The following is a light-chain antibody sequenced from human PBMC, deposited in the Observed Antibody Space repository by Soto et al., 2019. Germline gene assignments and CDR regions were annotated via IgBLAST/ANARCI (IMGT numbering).Light chain of an antibody. J-gene: IGKJ2*01. CDR2: SAS. CDR3: QQYYNWPPYT. CDR1: QSVDTN. V-gene: IGKV3-15*01. Sequence: EVVMTQSPATLSVSPGDRATLSCRASQSVDTNVVWYQQKPGQPPRLLVHSASIRATGVPARFTGIGSGTDFTLTICGLQSDDFAIYYCQQYYNWPPYTFGQGIRMQIK.